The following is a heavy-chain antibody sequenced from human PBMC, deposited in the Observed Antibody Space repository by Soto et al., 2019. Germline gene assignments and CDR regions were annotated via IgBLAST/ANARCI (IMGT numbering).Heavy chain of an antibody. Sequence: PGESLKISCKGSGYNFATDWIGWVRQMPGKGLECMGIIYPADSDTRYSPSFQGQVTISADKSISTAYLQWSSLKASDTAMYYCASHDCSGGSCYAGDLTGMDVWGQGTTVTVSS. V-gene: IGHV5-51*01. CDR3: ASHDCSGGSCYAGDLTGMDV. J-gene: IGHJ6*02. D-gene: IGHD2-15*01. CDR2: IYPADSDT. CDR1: GYNFATDW.